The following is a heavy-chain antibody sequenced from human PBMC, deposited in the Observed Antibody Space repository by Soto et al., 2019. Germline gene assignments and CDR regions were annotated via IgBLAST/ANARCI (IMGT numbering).Heavy chain of an antibody. CDR3: AKENLFVVEGYYYDSSGYYGY. Sequence: GGSLRLSCAASGFTFSSYGMHWVRQAPGKWLEWVAVISYDGSNKYYADSVKGRFTISRDNSKNTLYLQMNSLRAEDTAVYYCAKENLFVVEGYYYDSSGYYGYWGQGXLVTVYS. CDR1: GFTFSSYG. J-gene: IGHJ4*02. CDR2: ISYDGSNK. D-gene: IGHD3-22*01. V-gene: IGHV3-30*18.